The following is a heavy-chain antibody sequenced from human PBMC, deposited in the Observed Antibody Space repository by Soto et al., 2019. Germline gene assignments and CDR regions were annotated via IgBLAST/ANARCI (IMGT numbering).Heavy chain of an antibody. Sequence: EVQLVESGGGLIQPGGSLRLSCAASGFTVSSNYMSWVRQAPGKGLEWVSAISGSGGSTYYADSVKGRFTISRDNSKNTLYLQMNSLRAEDTAVYYCATFQYYDFWSGSVPYGMDVWGQGTTVTVSS. V-gene: IGHV3-23*04. CDR1: GFTVSSNY. CDR3: ATFQYYDFWSGSVPYGMDV. J-gene: IGHJ6*02. D-gene: IGHD3-3*01. CDR2: ISGSGGST.